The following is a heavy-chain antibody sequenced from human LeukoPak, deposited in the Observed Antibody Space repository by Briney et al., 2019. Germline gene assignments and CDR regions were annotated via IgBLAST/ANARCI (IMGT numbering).Heavy chain of an antibody. V-gene: IGHV3-23*01. CDR3: AKDLQSWELPSNGMDV. D-gene: IGHD1-26*01. Sequence: GGSLRLSCAASGFTFSSYAMSWVRQAPGKGLEWVSAISGSGGSTYYADSVKGRFTISRDNSKNTLYLQMNSLRAEDTAVYYCAKDLQSWELPSNGMDVWGQGTTVTVSS. CDR2: ISGSGGST. J-gene: IGHJ6*02. CDR1: GFTFSSYA.